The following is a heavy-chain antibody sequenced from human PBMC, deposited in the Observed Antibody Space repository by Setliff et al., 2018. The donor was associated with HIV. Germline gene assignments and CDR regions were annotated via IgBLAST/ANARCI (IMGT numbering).Heavy chain of an antibody. Sequence: GGSLRLSCAASGFTFSSYWMHWVRQAPGKGLEWVSRISSDGSSTSYADSVKGRFSISRDNAKNTLYLQMNSLRAEDTAVYYCARGSRCNFWSGYGVNWFDPWGQGTLVTVSS. CDR1: GFTFSSYW. J-gene: IGHJ5*02. CDR3: ARGSRCNFWSGYGVNWFDP. D-gene: IGHD3-3*01. V-gene: IGHV3-74*01. CDR2: ISSDGSST.